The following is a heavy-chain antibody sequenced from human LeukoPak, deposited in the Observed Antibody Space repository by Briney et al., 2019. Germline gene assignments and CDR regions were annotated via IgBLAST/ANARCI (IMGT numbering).Heavy chain of an antibody. J-gene: IGHJ4*02. Sequence: SETLSLTCTVSGGSIGSYYWSWIRQPPGKGLEWIGYIYYSGSTNYNPSLKSRVTISVDTSKNQFSLKLSSVTAADTAVYYCAGGGYKWYYFDYWGQGTLVTVSS. D-gene: IGHD5-24*01. CDR1: GGSIGSYY. CDR2: IYYSGST. V-gene: IGHV4-59*08. CDR3: AGGGYKWYYFDY.